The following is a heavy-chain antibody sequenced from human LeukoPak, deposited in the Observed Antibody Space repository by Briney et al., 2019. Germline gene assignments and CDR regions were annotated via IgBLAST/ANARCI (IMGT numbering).Heavy chain of an antibody. CDR3: ARALRYQLLSFDY. D-gene: IGHD2-2*01. CDR1: GGTFSSYD. J-gene: IGHJ4*02. CDR2: MNPNSGNT. V-gene: IGHV1-8*02. Sequence: ASVKVSCKASGGTFSSYDINWVRQATGQGLEWMGWMNPNSGNTGYAQKFQGRVTMTRNTSISTAYMELSSLRSEDTAVYYCARALRYQLLSFDYWGQGTLVTVSS.